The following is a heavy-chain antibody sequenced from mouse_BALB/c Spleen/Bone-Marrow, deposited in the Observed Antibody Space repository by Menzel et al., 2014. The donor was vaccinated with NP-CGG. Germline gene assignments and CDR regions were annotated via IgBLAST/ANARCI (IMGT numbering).Heavy chain of an antibody. J-gene: IGHJ3*01. CDR3: SRGVDHYSWFAY. D-gene: IGHD1-2*01. V-gene: IGHV5-6-3*01. Sequence: EVQLQQSGGGLVQPGGSLKLSCAASGFTFSSYGMSWVRQTPDMRLELVANINSDGGSTYYSDSVKGRFTISRDDAKNTLNQQMSSLKSEDTAMYYCSRGVDHYSWFAYWGQGTLVTVSA. CDR2: INSDGGST. CDR1: GFTFSSYG.